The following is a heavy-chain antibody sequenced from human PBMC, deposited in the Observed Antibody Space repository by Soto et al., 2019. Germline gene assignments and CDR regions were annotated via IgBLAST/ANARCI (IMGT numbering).Heavy chain of an antibody. CDR1: GDSVSSNRAA. CDR2: AYYRSKWYN. J-gene: IGHJ4*02. D-gene: IGHD3-22*01. V-gene: IGHV6-1*01. CDR3: AREPPHTSSGYYEIPPVIFEY. Sequence: SQTLSLTCAISGDSVSSNRAAWNWIRQSPSRGLEWLGRAYYRSKWYNDYAVSVKSRITINPDTSKNQFSLQLNSVTPEDTAVYYCAREPPHTSSGYYEIPPVIFEYWGQGTLVTVSS.